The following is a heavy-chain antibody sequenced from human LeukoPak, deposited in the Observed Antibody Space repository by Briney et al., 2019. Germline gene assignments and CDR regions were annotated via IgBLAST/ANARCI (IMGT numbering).Heavy chain of an antibody. J-gene: IGHJ4*02. CDR3: AKDLRPYGDYPVCGY. D-gene: IGHD4-17*01. CDR2: ITGSGGST. CDR1: GFTFSNYG. V-gene: IGHV3-23*01. Sequence: PGGSLRLSCAASGFTFSNYGLSWVRQAPGKGLEWVSGITGSGGSTYYADSVKGRFTISRDNSKNTLYLQMNSLRAEDTAVYYCAKDLRPYGDYPVCGYWGQGTLVTVSS.